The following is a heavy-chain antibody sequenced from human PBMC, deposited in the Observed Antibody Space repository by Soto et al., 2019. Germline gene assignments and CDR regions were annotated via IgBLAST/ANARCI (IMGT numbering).Heavy chain of an antibody. Sequence: QVQLQESGPGLVKPSETLSLTCTVSGAPITTTKWWAWVRLPPGKGLEWIGELSRGDERSSNPSLEGRFTMSLDKSNNHLSLKRTAVTAADTAIYYCATQTISYTWGVWGRGTSVTVSS. D-gene: IGHD3-16*01. V-gene: IGHV4-4*02. CDR3: ATQTISYTWGV. CDR2: LSRGDER. J-gene: IGHJ6*02. CDR1: GAPITTTKW.